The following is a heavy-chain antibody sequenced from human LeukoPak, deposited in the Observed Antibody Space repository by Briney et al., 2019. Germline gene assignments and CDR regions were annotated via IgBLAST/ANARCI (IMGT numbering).Heavy chain of an antibody. Sequence: PGGSLRLSCAASGFTFSSYAMHWVRQAPGKGLEWVAVKSYDGSNKYYADSVKGRFTISRDNSKNTLYLQMNSLRAEDTAVYYCARDSERGDILTGFLYYFYYWGQGTLVTVSS. J-gene: IGHJ4*02. CDR1: GFTFSSYA. CDR3: ARDSERGDILTGFLYYFYY. V-gene: IGHV3-30*04. CDR2: KSYDGSNK. D-gene: IGHD3-9*01.